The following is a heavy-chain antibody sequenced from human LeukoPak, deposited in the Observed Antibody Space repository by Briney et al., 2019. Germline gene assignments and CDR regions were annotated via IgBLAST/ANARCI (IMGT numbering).Heavy chain of an antibody. V-gene: IGHV3-74*01. CDR2: ISSDGRST. CDR1: GFTFSSYW. D-gene: IGHD2-2*01. Sequence: QTGGSLRLSCAASGFTFSSYWMHWVRQAPGKGLVWVSRISSDGRSTDYADSVKGRFTISRDNAKNTLYLQMNSLRAEDTAVYYCARRRTSGDFDYWGQGTLVTVSS. J-gene: IGHJ4*02. CDR3: ARRRTSGDFDY.